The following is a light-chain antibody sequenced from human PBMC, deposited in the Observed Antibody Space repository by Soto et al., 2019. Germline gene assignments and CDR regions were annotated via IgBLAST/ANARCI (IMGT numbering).Light chain of an antibody. Sequence: DIQMTQSPSSLSASVGDRITIACRARQSITTYLNWYQQKPGKAPNLLIYAASSLQSGVPSRFSGSGSGADFTLTITSLQPEDFATYYCQQSHSTPYTFGQGTKVEI. CDR3: QQSHSTPYT. J-gene: IGKJ2*01. V-gene: IGKV1-39*01. CDR1: QSITTY. CDR2: AAS.